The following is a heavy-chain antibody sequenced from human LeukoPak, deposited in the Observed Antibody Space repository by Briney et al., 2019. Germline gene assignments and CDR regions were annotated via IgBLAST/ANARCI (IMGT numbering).Heavy chain of an antibody. V-gene: IGHV3-48*03. Sequence: QPGGSLRLSCVASGFIFSDLEMHWVRQAPGKGLEWISFISETGSTIYYADSVTGRFTISKDNAKSSLYLQMDSLRDEDTALYYCVRGYTPDYWGQGALVTVSS. CDR1: GFIFSDLE. J-gene: IGHJ4*02. CDR2: ISETGSTI. CDR3: VRGYTPDY. D-gene: IGHD5-18*01.